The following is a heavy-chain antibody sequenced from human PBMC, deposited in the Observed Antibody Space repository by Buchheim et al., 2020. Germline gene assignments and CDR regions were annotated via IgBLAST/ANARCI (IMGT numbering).Heavy chain of an antibody. CDR1: GCTLTNCW. CDR2: IYLGDSDT. Sequence: EVQLVQSGADVKKPGESLKISCKASGCTLTNCWIAWVRQMPGKGLEWMGIIYLGDSDTRDSPSFQGQVPISADKSISPAYLQWSSLKVSDSGMYYCARKTAIAAAGFDPWGQGTL. CDR3: ARKTAIAAAGFDP. V-gene: IGHV5-51*01. J-gene: IGHJ5*02. D-gene: IGHD6-13*01.